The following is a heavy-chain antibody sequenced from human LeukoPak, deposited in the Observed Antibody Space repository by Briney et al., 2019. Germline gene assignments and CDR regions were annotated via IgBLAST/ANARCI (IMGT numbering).Heavy chain of an antibody. Sequence: GGSLRLSCAASGFIFSSYSMNWVRQASGKALECVSSNSNSGIHMFYADSVKGRFTMSRDNGKNSLLLQMNSLRADDTAVYFCARHMTPEGTTPYYYGMDVWGQGTTVTVS. J-gene: IGHJ6*02. V-gene: IGHV3-21*01. D-gene: IGHD2-15*01. CDR1: GFIFSSYS. CDR2: NSNSGIHM. CDR3: ARHMTPEGTTPYYYGMDV.